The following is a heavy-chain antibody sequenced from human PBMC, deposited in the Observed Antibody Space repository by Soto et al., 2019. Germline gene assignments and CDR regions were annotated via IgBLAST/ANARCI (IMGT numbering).Heavy chain of an antibody. Sequence: RASVKVSCKASGYTFTGYYMHWVRQAPGQGLEWMGWINPNSGGTNYAQKFQGWVTMTRDTSISTAYMELSRLRSDDTAVYYCARDRGRDGYTLPYYYYYGMDVWGQGTTVTVSS. CDR3: ARDRGRDGYTLPYYYYYGMDV. D-gene: IGHD5-12*01. CDR1: GYTFTGYY. CDR2: INPNSGGT. J-gene: IGHJ6*02. V-gene: IGHV1-2*04.